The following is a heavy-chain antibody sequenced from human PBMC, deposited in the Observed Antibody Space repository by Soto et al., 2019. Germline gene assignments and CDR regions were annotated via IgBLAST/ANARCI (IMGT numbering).Heavy chain of an antibody. D-gene: IGHD6-6*01. J-gene: IGHJ6*02. CDR3: ARCGIAARPRWGMDV. CDR1: GYSFTSYW. Sequence: PGESLKISCKGSGYSFTSYWISWVRQMPGKGLEWMGRIDPSDSYTNYSASFQGHVTISADKSISTAYLQWSSLKASDTAMYYCARCGIAARPRWGMDVWGQGTTVTVSS. CDR2: IDPSDSYT. V-gene: IGHV5-10-1*01.